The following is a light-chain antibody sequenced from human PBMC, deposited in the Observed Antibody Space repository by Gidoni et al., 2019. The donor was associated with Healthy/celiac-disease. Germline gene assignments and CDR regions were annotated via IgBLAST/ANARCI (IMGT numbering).Light chain of an antibody. Sequence: DRVTITCGASQSISSYLNWDPQKPGKAPKLLIYAASSLKSGVPSRFSGSGSGTDFTLTISSRQPEDFATYYCQQSYSTLFTFGPGTKVDIK. J-gene: IGKJ3*01. CDR1: QSISSY. CDR3: QQSYSTLFT. V-gene: IGKV1-39*01. CDR2: AAS.